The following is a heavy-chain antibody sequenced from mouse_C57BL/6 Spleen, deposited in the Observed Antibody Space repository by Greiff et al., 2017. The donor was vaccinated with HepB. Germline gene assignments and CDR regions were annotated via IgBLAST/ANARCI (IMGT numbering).Heavy chain of an antibody. CDR3: AGGKTGPSWFAY. J-gene: IGHJ3*01. Sequence: VQLKQSGPELVKPGASVKISCKASGYSFTGYYMNWVKQSPEKSLEWIGEINPSTGGTTYNQKFKAKATLTVDKSSSTAYMQLKSLTSEDSAVYYCAGGKTGPSWFAYWGQGTLVTVSA. D-gene: IGHD4-1*01. V-gene: IGHV1-42*01. CDR1: GYSFTGYY. CDR2: INPSTGGT.